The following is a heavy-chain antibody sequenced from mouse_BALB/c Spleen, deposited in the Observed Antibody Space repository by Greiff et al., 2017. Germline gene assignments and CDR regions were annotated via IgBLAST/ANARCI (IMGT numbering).Heavy chain of an antibody. Sequence: VQVVESGPGLVAPSQSLSITCTVSGFSLTGYGVNWVRQPPGKGLEWLGMIWGDGSTDYNSALKSRLSISKDNSKSQVFLKMNSLQTDDTARYYCARDHNYGYVGYAMDYWGQGTSVTVSS. CDR1: GFSLTGYG. V-gene: IGHV2-6-7*01. D-gene: IGHD1-2*01. CDR2: IWGDGST. CDR3: ARDHNYGYVGYAMDY. J-gene: IGHJ4*01.